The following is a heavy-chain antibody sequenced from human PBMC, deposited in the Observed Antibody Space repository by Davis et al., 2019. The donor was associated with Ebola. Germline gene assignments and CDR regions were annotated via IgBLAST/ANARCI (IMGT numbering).Heavy chain of an antibody. J-gene: IGHJ4*02. V-gene: IGHV3-21*05. CDR2: ISTSSSYT. Sequence: PGGSLRLSCAASGFTFSSYAMSWVRQAPGKGLEWVSYISTSSSYTNYADCVKGRFTISRDNAKNSLYLQMNSLRDEDTAVYYCTRGRYGSGSYSFYFDYWGQGTQVTVSS. CDR3: TRGRYGSGSYSFYFDY. CDR1: GFTFSSYA. D-gene: IGHD3-10*01.